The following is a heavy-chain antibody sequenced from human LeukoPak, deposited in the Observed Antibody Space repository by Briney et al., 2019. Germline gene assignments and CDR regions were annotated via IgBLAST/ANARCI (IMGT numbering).Heavy chain of an antibody. J-gene: IGHJ6*03. CDR1: GFTFSSYS. D-gene: IGHD2-2*01. CDR2: ISSSSSYI. Sequence: PGGSLRLSCAASGFTFSSYSMNWVRQAPGKGLEWVSSISSSSSYIYYADSVKGRFTIYRDNAKNSLYLQMNSLRAEDTAVYYCARDGGGGRYCSSTSCPLAGTVYYYMDVWGKGTTVTVSS. CDR3: ARDGGGGRYCSSTSCPLAGTVYYYMDV. V-gene: IGHV3-21*01.